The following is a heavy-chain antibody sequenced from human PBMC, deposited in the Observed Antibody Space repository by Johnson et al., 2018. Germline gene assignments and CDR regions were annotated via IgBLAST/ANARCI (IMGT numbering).Heavy chain of an antibody. V-gene: IGHV1-8*01. CDR2: MNPNSGNT. D-gene: IGHD3-22*01. CDR1: GYTFTSYD. J-gene: IGHJ3*02. Sequence: QVQLVQSGAEVKKPGASVKVSCKASGYTFTSYDINWVRQATGQGLEWMGWMNPNSGNTGYAQKFQERVTITRDMSTSPAYMELSSLSSEDTAVYYCAAGVVVIKDDAFDIWGQGTMVTVSS. CDR3: AAGVVVIKDDAFDI.